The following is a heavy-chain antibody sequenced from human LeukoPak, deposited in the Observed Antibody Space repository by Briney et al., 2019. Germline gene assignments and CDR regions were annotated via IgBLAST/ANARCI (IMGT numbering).Heavy chain of an antibody. D-gene: IGHD1-1*01. Sequence: SGGSLRLSRAASGFTFSSIAMTWVRQAPGKGLEWVSTIRSNGETTYNADSVKGRFTISRDNSKKTLYLQLNSLRVEDTAIYYCAKGQELDDGVFDSWGQGTLVTVSS. CDR2: IRSNGETT. CDR1: GFTFSSIA. J-gene: IGHJ4*02. CDR3: AKGQELDDGVFDS. V-gene: IGHV3-23*01.